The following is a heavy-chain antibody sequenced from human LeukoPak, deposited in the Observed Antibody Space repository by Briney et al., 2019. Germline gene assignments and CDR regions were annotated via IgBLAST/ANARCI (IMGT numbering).Heavy chain of an antibody. Sequence: PSETLSLTCTVSGGSISSYYWSWIRQPPGKGLEWIGYIYYSGSTNYNPSLKSRVTISVDTSKNQFSLKLSSVTAADTAVYYCARSRGGNCDYYYYYMDVWGKGTTVTVSS. V-gene: IGHV4-59*01. CDR3: ARSRGGNCDYYYYYMDV. J-gene: IGHJ6*03. CDR2: IYYSGST. D-gene: IGHD4-23*01. CDR1: GGSISSYY.